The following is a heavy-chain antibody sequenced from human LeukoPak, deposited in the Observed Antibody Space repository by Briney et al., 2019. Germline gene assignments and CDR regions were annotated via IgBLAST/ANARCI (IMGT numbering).Heavy chain of an antibody. D-gene: IGHD5-18*01. J-gene: IGHJ4*02. CDR2: IYHSGST. V-gene: IGHV4-30-2*01. Sequence: SETLSLTCTVSGGSISSGGYYWSWIRQPPGKGLEWIGYIYHSGSTYYNPSLKSRVTISVDRSKNQFSLKLSSVTAADTAVYYCARADTAMVRVIDYWGQGTLVTVSS. CDR1: GGSISSGGYY. CDR3: ARADTAMVRVIDY.